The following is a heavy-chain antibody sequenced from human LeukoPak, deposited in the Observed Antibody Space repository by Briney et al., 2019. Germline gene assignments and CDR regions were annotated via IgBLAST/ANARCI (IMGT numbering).Heavy chain of an antibody. Sequence: GASVKVSCKASGYTFTGYYMHWVRQAPGQGLEWMGRINPSSGGTNYAQKFQGRVTMTRDTSINTAYMDLSRLRSDDTAVYYCARGRNSVYYFNVVAPSYFDYWGQGTLVTVSS. D-gene: IGHD3-22*01. CDR3: ARGRNSVYYFNVVAPSYFDY. CDR2: INPSSGGT. CDR1: GYTFTGYY. J-gene: IGHJ4*02. V-gene: IGHV1-2*06.